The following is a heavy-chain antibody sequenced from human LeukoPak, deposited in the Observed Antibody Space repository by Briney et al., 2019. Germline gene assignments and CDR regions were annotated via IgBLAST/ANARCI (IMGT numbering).Heavy chain of an antibody. Sequence: GGSLRLSCAASGFTFSSYAIHWVRQAPGKGLEWVAVISYDGSNKYYADSVKGRFTISRDNSKNTLYQQMNSLRAEDTAVYYCAKDRAMVSFDYWGQGTLVTVSS. CDR1: GFTFSSYA. CDR2: ISYDGSNK. D-gene: IGHD5-18*01. CDR3: AKDRAMVSFDY. V-gene: IGHV3-30*04. J-gene: IGHJ4*02.